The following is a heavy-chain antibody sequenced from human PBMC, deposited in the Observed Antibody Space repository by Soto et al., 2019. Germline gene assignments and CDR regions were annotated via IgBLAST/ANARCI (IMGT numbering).Heavy chain of an antibody. D-gene: IGHD3-22*01. Sequence: GGSLRLSCAASGFTFSSYAMSWVRQAPGKGLEWVSAISGSGGSTYYADSVKGRFTISRDNSKNTLYLQMNSLRAEDTAVYYCAKGGQYYYDSSLDYWGQGTLVTVSS. V-gene: IGHV3-23*01. CDR3: AKGGQYYYDSSLDY. CDR1: GFTFSSYA. CDR2: ISGSGGST. J-gene: IGHJ4*02.